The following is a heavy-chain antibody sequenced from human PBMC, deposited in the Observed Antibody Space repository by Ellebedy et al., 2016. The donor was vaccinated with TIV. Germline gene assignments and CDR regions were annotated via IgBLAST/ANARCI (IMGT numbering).Heavy chain of an antibody. V-gene: IGHV3-30*07. J-gene: IGHJ4*02. Sequence: DSVRGRFSTSRDNSKNTLYLEMNNLRLEDTGVYYCARQGSGWYELAFWGQGTLVTVSS. CDR3: ARQGSGWYELAF. D-gene: IGHD6-19*01.